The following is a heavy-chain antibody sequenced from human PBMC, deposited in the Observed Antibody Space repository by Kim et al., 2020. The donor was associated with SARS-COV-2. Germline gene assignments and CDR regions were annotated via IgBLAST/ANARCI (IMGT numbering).Heavy chain of an antibody. D-gene: IGHD4-17*01. CDR3: ARDRGDYVLNY. Sequence: NYAQKLQGRVTMTTDTSTSTAYMELRSLRSDDTAVYYCARDRGDYVLNYWGQGTLVTVSS. V-gene: IGHV1-18*01. J-gene: IGHJ4*02.